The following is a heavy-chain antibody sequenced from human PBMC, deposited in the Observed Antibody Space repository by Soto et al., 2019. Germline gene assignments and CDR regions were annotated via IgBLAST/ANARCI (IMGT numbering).Heavy chain of an antibody. Sequence: EVQLVESGGGLVQPGGSLRLSCAASGFTFTDHYMDWVRQAPGKGLEWIRRIRIKPRGYTTEYAASVTGRFTMSRDDSQKSVYLQMNSLKTEDTAMYFCVRGTDHNTHVDMDVWGNGMMVTVSS. J-gene: IGHJ6*03. V-gene: IGHV3-72*01. CDR2: IRIKPRGYTT. CDR3: VRGTDHNTHVDMDV. CDR1: GFTFTDHY. D-gene: IGHD1-1*01.